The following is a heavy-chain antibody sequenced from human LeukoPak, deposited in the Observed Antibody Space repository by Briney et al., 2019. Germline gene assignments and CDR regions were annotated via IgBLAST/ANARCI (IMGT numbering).Heavy chain of an antibody. Sequence: GGSLRLSCAASGFTFSSYAMSWVRQAPGKGLEWVSAISGSGGSTYYADSVKGRFTISRDNSKNTLYLQMNSLRAEDTAVYYCAKSHRTVTTAPGAFDIWGQGTMVTVSS. D-gene: IGHD4-17*01. CDR2: ISGSGGST. CDR1: GFTFSSYA. J-gene: IGHJ3*02. V-gene: IGHV3-23*01. CDR3: AKSHRTVTTAPGAFDI.